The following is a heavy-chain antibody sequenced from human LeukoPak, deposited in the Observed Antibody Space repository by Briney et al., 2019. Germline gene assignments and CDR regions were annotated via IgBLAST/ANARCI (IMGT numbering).Heavy chain of an antibody. CDR1: GGSISSYY. V-gene: IGHV4-59*01. CDR2: IYYRGST. Sequence: SETLSLTCTVSGGSISSYYWSWIRQPPGEGLGWIGYIYYRGSTNYNPSLKSRVTISVDTSKNQFSLKLSSVTAADTAVYYCARDSVASGSYYYYYYGMDVWGQGTTVTVSS. CDR3: ARDSVASGSYYYYYYGMDV. J-gene: IGHJ6*02. D-gene: IGHD3-10*01.